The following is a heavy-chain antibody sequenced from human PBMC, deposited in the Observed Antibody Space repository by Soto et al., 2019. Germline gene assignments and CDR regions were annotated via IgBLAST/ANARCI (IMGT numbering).Heavy chain of an antibody. V-gene: IGHV4-34*01. CDR2: INHSGST. J-gene: IGHJ6*02. CDR3: ARGGAFWSGYPYYYYYGMDV. D-gene: IGHD3-3*01. Sequence: SETLSLTCAVHGGSFSGYYWSWIRQPPGKGLEWIGEINHSGSTNYNPSLKSRVTISVDTSKNQFSLKLSSVTAADTAVYYCARGGAFWSGYPYYYYYGMDVWGQGTTVTVSS. CDR1: GGSFSGYY.